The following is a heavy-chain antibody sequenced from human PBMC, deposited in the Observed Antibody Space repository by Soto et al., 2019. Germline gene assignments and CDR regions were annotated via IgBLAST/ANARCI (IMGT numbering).Heavy chain of an antibody. V-gene: IGHV4-4*02. CDR1: LCPITSGYL. CDR2: IYHRGGT. J-gene: IGHJ4*02. D-gene: IGHD3-10*01. Sequence: SDTLSLTCAVDLCPITSGYLLCWVRQPPGEGLEWIGEIYHRGGTNYNPSLKSRVTLSLDKSKNQFSLKLTSVTAADTAIYYCARGSYARNFDTWGQG. CDR3: ARGSYARNFDT.